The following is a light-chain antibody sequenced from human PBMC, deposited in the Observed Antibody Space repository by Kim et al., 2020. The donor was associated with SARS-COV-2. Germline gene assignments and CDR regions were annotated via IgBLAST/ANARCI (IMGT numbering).Light chain of an antibody. CDR1: QVINNY. CDR3: QRNNSAPWT. J-gene: IGKJ1*01. CDR2: GAS. V-gene: IGKV1-27*01. Sequence: DIQMTQSPSSLSASVGDRVTITCRARQVINNYLVWYQQKPGKAPTVLIYGASTLHSGVPSRFSGSGSGTHFTLTIRSLQPEDVGTYYSQRNNSAPWTFGHGTKVESK.